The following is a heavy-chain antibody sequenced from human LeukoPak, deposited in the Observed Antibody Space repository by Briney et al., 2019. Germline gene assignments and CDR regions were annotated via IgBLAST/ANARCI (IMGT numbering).Heavy chain of an antibody. CDR3: ARHVASSWSDY. CDR2: IWYDGSNK. V-gene: IGHV3-33*01. D-gene: IGHD6-13*01. CDR1: GFTFSSYG. Sequence: GGSLRLSCAASGFTFSSYGMHWVRQAPGKGLEWVAVIWYDGSNKYYADSVKGRFTISRDNSKNTLYLQMNSLRAEDTAVYYCARHVASSWSDYWGQGTLVTVSS. J-gene: IGHJ4*02.